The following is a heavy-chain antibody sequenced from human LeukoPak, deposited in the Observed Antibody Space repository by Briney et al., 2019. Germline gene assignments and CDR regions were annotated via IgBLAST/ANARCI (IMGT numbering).Heavy chain of an antibody. J-gene: IGHJ6*03. D-gene: IGHD5-18*01. CDR3: ARARYSYGWDYYYYMDV. V-gene: IGHV4-61*02. CDR2: IYTSGST. CDR1: GGSISSGSYY. Sequence: PSETLSLTCTVSGGSISSGSYYWSWIRQPAGKGLEWIGRIYTSGSTNYNPSLKSRVTISVDTSKNQFSLKLSSVTAADTAVYYCARARYSYGWDYYYYMDVWGKGTTVTVSS.